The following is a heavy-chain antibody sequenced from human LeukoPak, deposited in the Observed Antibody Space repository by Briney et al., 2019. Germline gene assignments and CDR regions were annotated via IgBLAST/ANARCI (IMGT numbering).Heavy chain of an antibody. CDR2: IYYSGST. CDR1: GGSISSSSYY. V-gene: IGHV4-39*01. J-gene: IGHJ4*02. Sequence: SETLSLTCTVSGGSISSSSYYWGWIRQPPGKGLEWIGSIYYSGSTYYNPSLKSRVTISVDTSKNQFSLKLSSVTAADTAVYYCASGLEDYYDSSGYLYYCGQGALVTVSS. CDR3: ASGLEDYYDSSGYLYY. D-gene: IGHD3-22*01.